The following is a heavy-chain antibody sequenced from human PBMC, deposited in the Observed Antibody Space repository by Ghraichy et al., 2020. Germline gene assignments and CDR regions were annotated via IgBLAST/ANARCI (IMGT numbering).Heavy chain of an antibody. CDR1: GYTFTSYA. V-gene: IGHV1-3*01. CDR2: INAGNGNT. J-gene: IGHJ6*02. D-gene: IGHD6-19*01. CDR3: ARVRAYSSGWYVQFDYYYYYGMDV. Sequence: ASVKVSCKASGYTFTSYAMHWVRQAPGQRLEWMGWINAGNGNTKYSQKFQGRVTITRDTSASTAYMELSSLRSEDTAVYYCARVRAYSSGWYVQFDYYYYYGMDVWGQGTTVTVSS.